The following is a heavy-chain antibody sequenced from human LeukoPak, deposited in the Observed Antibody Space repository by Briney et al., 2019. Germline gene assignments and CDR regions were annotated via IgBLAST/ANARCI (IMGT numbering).Heavy chain of an antibody. D-gene: IGHD1-26*01. CDR1: GGSISSYY. Sequence: LSLTCTVSGGSISSYYWSWVRQAPGKGLEWVANIKQDGSEKYYVDSVKGRFTISRDNAKNSLYLQMESLRAEDTAVYYCARPGISGSYFYWGQGTLVTVSS. CDR2: IKQDGSEK. J-gene: IGHJ4*02. V-gene: IGHV3-7*01. CDR3: ARPGISGSYFY.